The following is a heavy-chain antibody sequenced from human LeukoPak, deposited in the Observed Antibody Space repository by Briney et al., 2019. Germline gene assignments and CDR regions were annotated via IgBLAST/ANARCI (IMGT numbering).Heavy chain of an antibody. V-gene: IGHV4-4*02. CDR3: ARVYGGILTGYYGFDY. CDR2: IYHSGST. J-gene: IGHJ4*02. D-gene: IGHD3-9*01. Sequence: SETLSLTCAVSGASISSSNLWTWVRPSPGKGLEWIGEIYHSGSTNYNPSLKSRVTISVDKSKNQFSLKLSSVTAADTAVYYCARVYGGILTGYYGFDYWGQGTLVTVSS. CDR1: GASISSSNL.